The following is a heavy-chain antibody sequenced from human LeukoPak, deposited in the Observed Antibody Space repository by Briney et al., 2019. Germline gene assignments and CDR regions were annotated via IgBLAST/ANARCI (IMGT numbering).Heavy chain of an antibody. V-gene: IGHV3-53*01. Sequence: PARSLRLSCAPARFTVSSSYMSCDRQPPGKGLECVSVIYSGDSTYYKDSVKGRFTITRDNYTNTLYLQMNSLRPEATAVYYCARVTVTTTSDYFDYWGQGTLVTVSS. CDR3: ARVTVTTTSDYFDY. J-gene: IGHJ4*02. CDR1: RFTVSSSY. CDR2: IYSGDST. D-gene: IGHD4-17*01.